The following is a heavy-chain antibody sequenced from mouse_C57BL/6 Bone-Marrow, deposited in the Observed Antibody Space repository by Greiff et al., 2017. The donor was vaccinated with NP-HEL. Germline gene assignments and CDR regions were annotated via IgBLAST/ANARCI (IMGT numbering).Heavy chain of an antibody. Sequence: QVQLKESGPGLVAPSQSLSITCTVSGFSLTSYGVHWVRQPPGKGLEWLVVIWSDGSTTYNSALKSRLSISKDNSKSQVFLKMNSLQTDDTAMYYCARHGTPPYYCGSVYAMDYWGQGTSVTVSS. CDR1: GFSLTSYG. CDR3: ARHGTPPYYCGSVYAMDY. J-gene: IGHJ4*01. D-gene: IGHD1-1*01. V-gene: IGHV2-6-1*01. CDR2: IWSDGST.